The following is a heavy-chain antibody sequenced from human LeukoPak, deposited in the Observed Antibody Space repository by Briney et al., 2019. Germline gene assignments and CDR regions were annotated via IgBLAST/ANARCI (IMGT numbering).Heavy chain of an antibody. J-gene: IGHJ6*03. D-gene: IGHD6-19*01. CDR3: ARVPYSSGWYSPYMDV. CDR2: IYYSGST. CDR1: GGSISSYY. Sequence: SETLSLTCTVSGGSISSYYWSWIRQPPGKGLERIGYIYYSGSTNYNPSLKSRVTISVDTSKNQFSLRLSSVTAADTAVYYCARVPYSSGWYSPYMDVWGKGTTVTISS. V-gene: IGHV4-59*01.